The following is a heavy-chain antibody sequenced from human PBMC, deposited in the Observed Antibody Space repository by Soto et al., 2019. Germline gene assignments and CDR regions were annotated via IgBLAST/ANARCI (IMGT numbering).Heavy chain of an antibody. CDR1: GFTFSSYG. J-gene: IGHJ4*02. CDR2: IWYDGSNK. V-gene: IGHV3-33*01. CDR3: ARCSDDLTIFGPFDY. Sequence: GESLKISCAASGFTFSSYGMHWVRQAPGKGLEWVAVIWYDGSNKYYADSVKGRFTISRDNSKNTLYLQMNSLRAEDTAVYYCARCSDDLTIFGPFDYWGQGTLVTVSS. D-gene: IGHD3-3*01.